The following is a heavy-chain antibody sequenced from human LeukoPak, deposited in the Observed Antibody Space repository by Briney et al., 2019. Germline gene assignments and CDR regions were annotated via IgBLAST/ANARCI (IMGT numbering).Heavy chain of an antibody. J-gene: IGHJ5*02. CDR3: ARHEINSSWFDP. V-gene: IGHV4-61*02. Sequence: PSETLSLTCTVSGGSISSGSYYWTWIRQPAGKGLEWIGRIYTSGSTNYNPSLKSRVTISVDTSKNQLSLKMSSVTAADTAVYYCARHEINSSWFDPWGQGTLVTVSS. CDR1: GGSISSGSYY. CDR2: IYTSGST. D-gene: IGHD6-13*01.